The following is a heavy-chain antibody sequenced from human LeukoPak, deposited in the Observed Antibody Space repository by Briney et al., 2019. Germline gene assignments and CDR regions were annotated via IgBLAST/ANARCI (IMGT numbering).Heavy chain of an antibody. V-gene: IGHV1-18*01. CDR3: ARVPSPYYDVWSGKNWFDT. CDR1: GYTFIDYT. CDR2: ISVYKEKT. D-gene: IGHD3-3*01. J-gene: IGHJ5*02. Sequence: ASVNVSCQAPGYTFIDYTMTGERQAPGVRIECIGWISVYKEKTHYAQHLQDRITMTTDTSTNTAYMELRSLTSDDTAVYYCARVPSPYYDVWSGKNWFDTWGQGTRVTVSS.